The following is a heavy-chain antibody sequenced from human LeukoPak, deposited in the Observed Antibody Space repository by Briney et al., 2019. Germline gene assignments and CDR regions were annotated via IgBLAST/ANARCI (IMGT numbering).Heavy chain of an antibody. CDR3: ARDDGDV. J-gene: IGHJ6*04. Sequence: GGPLRLSCVSFGITLSNNWMTWVGKAPGKGLDWVASINEDGSGKFSVGSVKDRFTTSRDNTRNSLDLQVKSLTAEDTPIYYCARDDGDVWGAGTAVSVSS. CDR1: GITLSNNW. CDR2: INEDGSGK. V-gene: IGHV3-7*01.